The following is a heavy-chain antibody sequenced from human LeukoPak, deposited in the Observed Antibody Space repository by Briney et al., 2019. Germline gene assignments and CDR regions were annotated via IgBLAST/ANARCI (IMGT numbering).Heavy chain of an antibody. CDR3: AKDHYDSSGYYPRY. J-gene: IGHJ4*02. V-gene: IGHV3-23*01. CDR2: ISGSGGST. CDR1: GFTFSSYA. Sequence: GGSLRLSCAASGFTFSSYAMSWVRQAPGKGLEWVSAISGSGGSTYYADSVKGRFTISRDNSKNTLYLRMNSLRAEDTAVYYCAKDHYDSSGYYPRYWGQGTLVTVSS. D-gene: IGHD3-22*01.